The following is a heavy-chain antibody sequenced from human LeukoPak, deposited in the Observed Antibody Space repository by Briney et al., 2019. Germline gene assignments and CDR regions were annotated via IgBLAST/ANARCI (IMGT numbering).Heavy chain of an antibody. CDR2: INWNGGST. Sequence: SGGSLRLSCAASGFIFDDYVMTWVRQAPGKGLEWVSSINWNGGSTGYADSVKGRFTISRDNAKNSLYLQMNSLRAEDMALYYCAKDIHYDSSGYHPGGAFDIWGQGTMVTVSS. D-gene: IGHD3-22*01. CDR3: AKDIHYDSSGYHPGGAFDI. V-gene: IGHV3-20*04. J-gene: IGHJ3*02. CDR1: GFIFDDYV.